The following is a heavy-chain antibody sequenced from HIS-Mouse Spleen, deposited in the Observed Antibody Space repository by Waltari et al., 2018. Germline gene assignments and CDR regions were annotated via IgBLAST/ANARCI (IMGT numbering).Heavy chain of an antibody. V-gene: IGHV4-39*07. Sequence: QLQLQESGPGLVKPSETLSLTCTVSGGSISSSSYYWGWIRQPPGKGLEWIGSIYYSGSTYDNPYHRSRVTRSGDTSKNQFSRKLSSVTAADTAVYYCAREIPYSSSWYDWYFDLWGRGTLVTVSS. J-gene: IGHJ2*01. CDR1: GGSISSSSYY. CDR2: IYYSGST. D-gene: IGHD6-13*01. CDR3: AREIPYSSSWYDWYFDL.